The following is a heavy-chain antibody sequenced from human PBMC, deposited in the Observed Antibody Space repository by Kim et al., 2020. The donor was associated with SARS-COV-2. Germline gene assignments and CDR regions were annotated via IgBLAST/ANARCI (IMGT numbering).Heavy chain of an antibody. CDR3: AKAPHYYGSGSYYSRTDP. CDR2: ISGSGGST. D-gene: IGHD3-10*01. Sequence: GGSLRLSCAASGFTFSSYAMSWVRQAPGKGLEWVSAISGSGGSTYYADSVKGRFTISRDNSKNTLYLQMNSLRAEDTAVYYCAKAPHYYGSGSYYSRTDPWGQGTLVTVSS. V-gene: IGHV3-23*01. CDR1: GFTFSSYA. J-gene: IGHJ5*02.